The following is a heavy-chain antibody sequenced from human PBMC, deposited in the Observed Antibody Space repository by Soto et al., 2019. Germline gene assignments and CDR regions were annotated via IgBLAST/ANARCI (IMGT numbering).Heavy chain of an antibody. CDR3: ARDRYCSGGSCYWAMGFDI. J-gene: IGHJ3*02. V-gene: IGHV4-31*03. Sequence: QVQLQESGPGLVKPSQTLSLTCTVSGGAISSGGYYWSWIRQHPGKGLEWIGYIYYSGSTYYNPCLKSRVTLSVDTSKNQFSLKLSSVTAADTAVYYCARDRYCSGGSCYWAMGFDIWGQGTMVTVSS. CDR2: IYYSGST. D-gene: IGHD2-15*01. CDR1: GGAISSGGYY.